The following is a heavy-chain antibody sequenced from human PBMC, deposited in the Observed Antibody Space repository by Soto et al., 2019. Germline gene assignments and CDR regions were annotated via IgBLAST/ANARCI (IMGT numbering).Heavy chain of an antibody. D-gene: IGHD6-13*01. CDR1: GGSISSSSYY. CDR2: IFYSGST. CDR3: ARDPAAANFWRPVPREYGMDV. J-gene: IGHJ6*02. V-gene: IGHV4-39*02. Sequence: PSETLSLTCPVSGGSISSSSYYWGWIRQPPGKGLEWIGSIFYSGSTNYNPSLKSRVTISVDTSKNQFSLKLSSVTAADTAVYYCARDPAAANFWRPVPREYGMDVWGQGTTVTVSS.